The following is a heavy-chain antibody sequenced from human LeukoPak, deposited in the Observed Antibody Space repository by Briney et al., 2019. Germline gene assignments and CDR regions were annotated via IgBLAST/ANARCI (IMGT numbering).Heavy chain of an antibody. CDR1: GFTFSSYG. Sequence: GGSLRLSCAASGFTFSSYGMHWVRQAPGKGLEWVSYISSSGSTIYYADSVKGRFTISRDNAKNSLYLQMNSLRAEDTAVYYCARDPDSSGWYDYWGQGTLVTVSS. J-gene: IGHJ4*02. CDR3: ARDPDSSGWYDY. D-gene: IGHD6-19*01. CDR2: ISSSGSTI. V-gene: IGHV3-48*04.